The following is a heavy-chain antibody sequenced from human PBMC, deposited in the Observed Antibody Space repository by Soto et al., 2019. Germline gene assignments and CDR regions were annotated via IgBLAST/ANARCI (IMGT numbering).Heavy chain of an antibody. V-gene: IGHV4-59*08. CDR1: GGSISSYY. J-gene: IGHJ6*03. Sequence: PSESLSLTCTVSGGSISSYYWSWIRQPPGKGLEWIGYIYYSGSTNYNPSLKSRVTISVDTSKNQFSLKLSSVTAADTAVYYCARQDGYYYYIDVWGKGTTVTVSS. CDR3: ARQDGYYYYIDV. CDR2: IYYSGST.